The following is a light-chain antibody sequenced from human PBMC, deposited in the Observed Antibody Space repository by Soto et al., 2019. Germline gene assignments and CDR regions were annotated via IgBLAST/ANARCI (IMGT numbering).Light chain of an antibody. CDR1: NIGSKS. CDR2: DDS. J-gene: IGLJ3*02. V-gene: IGLV3-21*02. Sequence: SSVLTQPPSVSVAPGQTASITCGGTNIGSKSVHWYQQKPGQAPVVVVYDDSVRPSGIPDRFSGSNSGNTATLTISSDEAGDEADYYCQVWDFSTDHVVFGGGTKVTVL. CDR3: QVWDFSTDHVV.